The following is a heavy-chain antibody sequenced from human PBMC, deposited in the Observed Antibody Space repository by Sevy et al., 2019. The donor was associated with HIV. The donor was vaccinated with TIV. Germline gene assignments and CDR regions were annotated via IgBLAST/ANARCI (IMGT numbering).Heavy chain of an antibody. CDR1: EFTVSSNY. Sequence: GESLKISCAASEFTVSSNYMSWVRQAPGKGLEWVSVIYSGGSTYYAVSVKGRFTISRDNSQNTVYLQLNSLRAEDTAVHYCAREDIVLGEGNYYGMDVWGQGTTVTVSS. V-gene: IGHV3-53*01. D-gene: IGHD2-15*01. CDR2: IYSGGST. CDR3: AREDIVLGEGNYYGMDV. J-gene: IGHJ6*02.